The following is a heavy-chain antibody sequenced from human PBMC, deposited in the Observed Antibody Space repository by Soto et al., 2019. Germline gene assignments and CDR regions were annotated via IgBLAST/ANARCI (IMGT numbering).Heavy chain of an antibody. D-gene: IGHD2-2*01. J-gene: IGHJ5*02. V-gene: IGHV4-30-4*01. CDR2: IYYTGKT. CDR3: GRDLTSNANCIDP. Sequence: SETLSLTCSVSGDYIHVGGYYWTWIRQRPGKGLEWMGYIYYTGKTYYNPSLESRLTLSVDRSKNQFSLRLTSVTAADTAVYFCGRDLTSNANCIDPWGQGTLVTVSS. CDR1: GDYIHVGGYY.